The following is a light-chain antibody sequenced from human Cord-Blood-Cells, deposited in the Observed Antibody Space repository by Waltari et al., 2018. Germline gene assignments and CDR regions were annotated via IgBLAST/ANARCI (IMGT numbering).Light chain of an antibody. CDR3: QQSYSTPFT. Sequence: IHMTQSPSSLSASVGDRVTITCQASQSIRTYLNWYQQKPGQAPKLLIYAASSLQSGVPSRFSGSGSGTDFTLTISSLQPEDFATYYCQQSYSTPFTFGPGTKVDIK. J-gene: IGKJ3*01. CDR2: AAS. CDR1: QSIRTY. V-gene: IGKV1-39*01.